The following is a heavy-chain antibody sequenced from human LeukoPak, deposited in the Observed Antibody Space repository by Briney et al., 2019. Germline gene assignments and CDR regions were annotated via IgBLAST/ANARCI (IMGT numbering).Heavy chain of an antibody. CDR3: ARGGRGSAAVVAPRSFDI. CDR1: GFTVSSIH. V-gene: IGHV3-53*01. Sequence: GGSLRLSWAASGFTVSSIHMVWVRQAPGKGLERVSVTYTGGNSYYADSVKGRFIISRDISKNTLYLQMNSLRAEDSALYYCARGGRGSAAVVAPRSFDIWGQGTMVTVSS. D-gene: IGHD3-22*01. CDR2: TYTGGNS. J-gene: IGHJ3*02.